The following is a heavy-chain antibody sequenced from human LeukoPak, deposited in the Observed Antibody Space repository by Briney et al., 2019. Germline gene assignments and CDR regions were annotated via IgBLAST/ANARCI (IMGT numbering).Heavy chain of an antibody. D-gene: IGHD3-3*01. V-gene: IGHV1-18*01. CDR2: ISAYNGNT. J-gene: IGHJ4*02. CDR3: AHRLTIFGVVH. Sequence: ASVKVSCKASGYTFTSYGISWVRQAPGQGLEWMGWISAYNGNTNYAQKLQGRVTMTTDTSTSTAYMELSRLRSDDTAVYYCAHRLTIFGVVHWGQGTLVTVSS. CDR1: GYTFTSYG.